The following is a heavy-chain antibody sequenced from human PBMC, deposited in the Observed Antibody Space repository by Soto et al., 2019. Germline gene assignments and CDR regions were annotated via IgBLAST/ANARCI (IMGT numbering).Heavy chain of an antibody. Sequence: QLQLQESGPGLVKPSETLSLTCTVSGGSISSSSYYWGWIRQPPGKGLEWIGSIYYSGSTYYNPSLKSRVTISVDTSKNQFSLKLSSVTAADTAVYYCARERIAAAEFYWGQGTLVTVSS. D-gene: IGHD6-13*01. V-gene: IGHV4-39*02. CDR2: IYYSGST. CDR1: GGSISSSSYY. CDR3: ARERIAAAEFY. J-gene: IGHJ4*02.